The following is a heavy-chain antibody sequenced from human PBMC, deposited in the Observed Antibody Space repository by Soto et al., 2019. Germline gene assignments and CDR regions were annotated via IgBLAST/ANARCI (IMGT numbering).Heavy chain of an antibody. CDR3: ASGTLSTIAAPDP. CDR2: IYYTGGT. J-gene: IGHJ5*02. CDR1: GVTIRGYY. V-gene: IGHV4-59*01. Sequence: SETLSLTCNVSGVTIRGYYWNWIRQPPGKTLEWIGSIYYTGGTNYNLSLKSRVTISVDTSKNHFSLKFNSLTAADTAVYYCASGTLSTIAAPDPWGQGTLVTVSS. D-gene: IGHD6-13*01.